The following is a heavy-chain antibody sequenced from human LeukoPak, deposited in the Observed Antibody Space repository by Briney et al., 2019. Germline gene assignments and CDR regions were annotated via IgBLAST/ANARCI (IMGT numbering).Heavy chain of an antibody. CDR2: IYHSGST. V-gene: IGHV4-38-2*01. Sequence: KPSETLSLTCAVSGYSISSGYYCGWSRQPPGKGLEWIGSIYHSGSTYYNPSLRSRVTISVDTAKNQFSLKLSSVTAADTAVYYCARQIHDYGDYFDYWGQGTLVTVSS. CDR3: ARQIHDYGDYFDY. J-gene: IGHJ4*02. CDR1: GYSISSGYY. D-gene: IGHD4-17*01.